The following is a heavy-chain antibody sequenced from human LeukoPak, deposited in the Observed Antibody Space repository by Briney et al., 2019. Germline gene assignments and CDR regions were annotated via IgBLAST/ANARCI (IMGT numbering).Heavy chain of an antibody. D-gene: IGHD3-10*01. CDR3: ARLSPHGDSYKRGFDY. CDR1: GGSISNYY. Sequence: SESLSLTCSVSGGSISNYYWSWIPQPPGKGLEWIGSMYYSGSTNYNPSLKSRATISEDTSKKQFSLKLNSVSAADPAVYHCARLSPHGDSYKRGFDYWREGTIVTVSS. CDR2: MYYSGST. J-gene: IGHJ4*02. V-gene: IGHV4-59*08.